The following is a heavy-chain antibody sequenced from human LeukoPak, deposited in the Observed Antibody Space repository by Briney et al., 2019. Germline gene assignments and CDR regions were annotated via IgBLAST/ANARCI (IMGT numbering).Heavy chain of an antibody. CDR3: ATNVTYSFDN. CDR1: GGSISDSIVSHY. CDR2: IYFNGRT. V-gene: IGHV4-61*01. J-gene: IGHJ4*02. Sequence: SETLSLTCSVSGGSISDSIVSHYWSWIRQPPGKGLEWIGYIYFNGRTNYSPSLKSRVTLSVDTSKNQFSMKLISVTAADTAVYYCATNVTYSFDNWGQGTLVTVSS. D-gene: IGHD2-21*02.